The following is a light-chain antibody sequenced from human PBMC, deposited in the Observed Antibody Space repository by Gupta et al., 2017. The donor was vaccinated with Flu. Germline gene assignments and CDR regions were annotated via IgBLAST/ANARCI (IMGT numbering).Light chain of an antibody. V-gene: IGLV2-8*01. CDR3: SSHTVSDTFV. Sequence: QSALTQPPSASGSPGQSITISCTGTSSDIGAYKYVSWHQQHAGKAPKPIIYEVTKRPSGVPDRFSGSKSGNTASLTVSGLQAEDEGDYYCSSHTVSDTFVFGTGTAVTVL. CDR1: SSDIGAYKY. J-gene: IGLJ1*01. CDR2: EVT.